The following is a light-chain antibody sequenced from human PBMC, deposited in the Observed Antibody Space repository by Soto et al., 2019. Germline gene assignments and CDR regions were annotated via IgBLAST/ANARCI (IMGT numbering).Light chain of an antibody. CDR3: QQYNNWPGT. V-gene: IGKV3-15*01. CDR1: QSVSSN. CDR2: GAS. Sequence: EIVMTQSPATLSVSPGERATLSCRASQSVSSNLAWYQQKPGQAPRLLIYGASTRATGIPARLSGSGSGTEFTLPISSMQSEDFAVYYCQQYNNWPGTFGQGPNVHIK. J-gene: IGKJ1*01.